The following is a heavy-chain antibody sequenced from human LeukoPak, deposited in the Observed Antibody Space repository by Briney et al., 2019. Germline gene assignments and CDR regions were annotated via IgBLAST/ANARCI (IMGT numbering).Heavy chain of an antibody. CDR3: ARGGITGTLGLGY. V-gene: IGHV4-59*12. CDR1: GGSISTYY. Sequence: PSETLSLTCTVSGGSISTYYWSWIRQPPGKGLEWIGYIYYSGSTYYNPSLKSRVTISVDTSKNQFSLKLSSVTTADTAVYYCARGGITGTLGLGYWGQGTLVTVSS. CDR2: IYYSGST. D-gene: IGHD1-20*01. J-gene: IGHJ4*02.